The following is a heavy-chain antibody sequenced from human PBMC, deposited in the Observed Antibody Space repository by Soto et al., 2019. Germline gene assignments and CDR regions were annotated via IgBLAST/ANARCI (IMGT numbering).Heavy chain of an antibody. V-gene: IGHV3-48*02. Sequence: PGGSLRLSCAASGFTFSSYSMNWVRQAPGKGLEWVSYISSSNTTIHYADSVKGRFTISRDNAKNSLFLQMDSLRDEDTAVYYYAREYDSSGYYYYGMDVWGQGTTVTVSS. CDR3: AREYDSSGYYYYGMDV. CDR2: ISSSNTTI. CDR1: GFTFSSYS. J-gene: IGHJ6*02. D-gene: IGHD3-22*01.